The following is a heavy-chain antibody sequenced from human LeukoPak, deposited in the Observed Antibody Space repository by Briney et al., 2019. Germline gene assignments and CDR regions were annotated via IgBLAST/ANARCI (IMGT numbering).Heavy chain of an antibody. V-gene: IGHV3-48*03. J-gene: IGHJ4*02. CDR3: ARAFYDFLTGYPAYFDY. D-gene: IGHD3-9*01. CDR2: ISSSGSTI. Sequence: GRSLRLSCAASGFTFSSYEMNWVRQAPGKGLEWVSYISSSGSTIYYADSVKGRFTISRDNAKNSLYLQMNSLRAEDTAVYYCARAFYDFLTGYPAYFDYWGQGTLVTVSS. CDR1: GFTFSSYE.